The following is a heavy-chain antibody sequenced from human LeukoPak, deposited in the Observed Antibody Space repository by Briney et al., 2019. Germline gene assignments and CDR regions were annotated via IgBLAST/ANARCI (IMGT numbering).Heavy chain of an antibody. V-gene: IGHV1-2*02. J-gene: IGHJ4*02. D-gene: IGHD5-24*01. CDR1: GYTFTGYY. CDR3: ARVRWLKLYVY. Sequence: ASVKVSCTAPGYTFTGYYMHWVRQAPGQGLEWMGWINPNSGGTDYAQKFQGRVTMTRDTSISTAYMELSRLRSDDTAVYYCARVRWLKLYVYWGQGTLVTVSS. CDR2: INPNSGGT.